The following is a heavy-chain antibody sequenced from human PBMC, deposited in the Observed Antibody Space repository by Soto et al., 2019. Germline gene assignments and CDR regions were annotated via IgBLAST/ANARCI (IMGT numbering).Heavy chain of an antibody. CDR1: GFTFSSYA. D-gene: IGHD3-22*01. J-gene: IGHJ4*02. Sequence: QPGGSLRLSCAASGFTFSSYAMSWVRQAPGKGLEWVSAISASGASTYYADTVKGRFTISRDNSKNTLYLQMNSLRAEDTAVYYCAKGDSSGDPRYFDYWGQGTLVTVSS. V-gene: IGHV3-23*01. CDR3: AKGDSSGDPRYFDY. CDR2: ISASGAST.